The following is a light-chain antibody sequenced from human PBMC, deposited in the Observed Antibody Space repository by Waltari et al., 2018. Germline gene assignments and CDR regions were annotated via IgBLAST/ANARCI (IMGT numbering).Light chain of an antibody. CDR1: SGHSNYA. CDR2: LNSDGTH. V-gene: IGLV4-69*01. Sequence: QLVLTQSPSASASLGASVKLTCTLSSGHSNYAIAWHQQQPEKGPRYLMKLNSDGTHNKGDGIPDLFSGSSSGAERYLTISSLQSEDEADYYCQTWGTGIRVFGGGTKLTVL. CDR3: QTWGTGIRV. J-gene: IGLJ3*02.